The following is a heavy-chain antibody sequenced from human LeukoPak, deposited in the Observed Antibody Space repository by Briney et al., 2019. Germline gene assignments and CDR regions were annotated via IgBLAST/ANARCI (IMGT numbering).Heavy chain of an antibody. D-gene: IGHD6-19*01. J-gene: IGHJ4*02. CDR3: ARESIAVAGAPFDY. V-gene: IGHV3-48*03. CDR1: GFTFSSYE. CDR2: ISSGSTI. Sequence: GGSLRLSCAASGFTFSSYEMNWVRQAPGKGLEWVSYISSGSTIYDADSVKGRFTISRDNAKNSLYLQMNSLRAEDTAVYYCARESIAVAGAPFDYWGQGTLVSVSS.